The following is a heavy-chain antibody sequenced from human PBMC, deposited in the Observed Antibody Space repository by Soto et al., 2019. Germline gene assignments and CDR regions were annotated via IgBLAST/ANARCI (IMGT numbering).Heavy chain of an antibody. V-gene: IGHV3-21*01. CDR3: ARDRPMVTTGPDY. CDR2: ISSSSSYI. Sequence: EVQLVESGGGLVKPGGSLRLSCAASGFTFSSYSMNWVRQAPGKGLEWVSSISSSSSYIYYADSVKGRFTISRDNAKNSLYLQMNSLRAEDTAVYYCARDRPMVTTGPDYWGQGTLVTVSS. CDR1: GFTFSSYS. J-gene: IGHJ4*02. D-gene: IGHD4-17*01.